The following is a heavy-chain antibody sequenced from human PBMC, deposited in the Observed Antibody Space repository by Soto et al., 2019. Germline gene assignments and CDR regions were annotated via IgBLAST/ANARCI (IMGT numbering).Heavy chain of an antibody. V-gene: IGHV6-1*01. Sequence: QVELQQSGPGVVKPSQTLSLTCAISGDSVSSNSVAWNWIRQSPSRGLQWLGRTFYRSMWYNQYAVSVKSRVTINPDTSKNQFSLQLNSVTPDDTAVYYCARGHYWSFDLWGRGTLVTVSS. J-gene: IGHJ2*01. CDR1: GDSVSSNSVA. CDR2: TFYRSMWYN. CDR3: ARGHYWSFDL.